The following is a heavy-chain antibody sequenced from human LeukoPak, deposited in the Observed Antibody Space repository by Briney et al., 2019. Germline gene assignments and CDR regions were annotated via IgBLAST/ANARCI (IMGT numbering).Heavy chain of an antibody. J-gene: IGHJ3*02. Sequence: GGSLRLSCAASGFTFTYAWMSWVRQVPGKGLECLSAISGSGGNTYFADSVKGRFTISRDNAKNSLYLQMNSLRAEDTAVYYCALDYYDSSGYYLRAFDIWGQGTMVTVSS. CDR2: ISGSGGNT. D-gene: IGHD3-22*01. V-gene: IGHV3-21*01. CDR3: ALDYYDSSGYYLRAFDI. CDR1: GFTFTYAW.